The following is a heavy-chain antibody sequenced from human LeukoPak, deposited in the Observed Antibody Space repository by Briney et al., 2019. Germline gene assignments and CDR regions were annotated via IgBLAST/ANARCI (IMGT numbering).Heavy chain of an antibody. CDR1: GGSIRSATYY. V-gene: IGHV4-30-4*08. CDR2: IYYNGNT. J-gene: IGHJ4*02. CDR3: ARGNYDYVWGSYRPFDY. D-gene: IGHD3-16*02. Sequence: SQTLSLTCTVSGGSIRSATYYWSWIRQHPGKGLEWIGYIYYNGNTYYNPSLKSRITISVDTSKNQFSLKLSSVTAADTAVYYCARGNYDYVWGSYRPFDYWGQGTLVTVSS.